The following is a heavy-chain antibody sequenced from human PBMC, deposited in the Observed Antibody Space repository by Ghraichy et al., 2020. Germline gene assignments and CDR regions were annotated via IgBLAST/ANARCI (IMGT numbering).Heavy chain of an antibody. CDR3: AKDISSGGYYSGGSCYSMLPYGMDV. Sequence: GGSLRLSCAASGFTFDDYAMHWVRQAPGKGLEWVSGISWNSGSIGYADSVKGRFTISRDNAKNSLYLQMNSLRAEDTALYYCAKDISSGGYYSGGSCYSMLPYGMDVWGQGTTVTVSS. CDR1: GFTFDDYA. D-gene: IGHD2-15*01. J-gene: IGHJ6*02. CDR2: ISWNSGSI. V-gene: IGHV3-9*01.